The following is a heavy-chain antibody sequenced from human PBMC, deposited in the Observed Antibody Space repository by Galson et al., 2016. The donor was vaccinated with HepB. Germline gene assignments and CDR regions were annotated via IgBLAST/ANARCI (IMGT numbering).Heavy chain of an antibody. CDR3: AKMEGATIDIWSFDY. V-gene: IGHV3-23*01. Sequence: SLRLSCAASGFPFKDFAMSWVRQAPGKGLEWVSGITGLGGDTYSADSAKGRFTISRDNSKNTLYLQLSSVSVGDTAVYYCAKMEGATIDIWSFDYWGQGALVTVSS. CDR2: ITGLGGDT. CDR1: GFPFKDFA. D-gene: IGHD5-24*01. J-gene: IGHJ4*02.